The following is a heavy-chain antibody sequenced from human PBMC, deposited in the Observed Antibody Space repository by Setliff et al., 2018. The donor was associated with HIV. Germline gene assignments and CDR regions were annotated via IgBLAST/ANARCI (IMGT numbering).Heavy chain of an antibody. CDR3: ARLDSDNPSSSYWFFDL. Sequence: GESLKISCKGSGFSFTSYWISWVRQMPGKGLEWMGRIDPADSYTHYSPSFQGHITISIDKSISSASLHWSSLRTSDTAIYYCARLDSDNPSSSYWFFDLWGRGTLVTVS. CDR1: GFSFTSYW. CDR2: IDPADSYT. V-gene: IGHV5-10-1*01. J-gene: IGHJ2*01. D-gene: IGHD5-18*01.